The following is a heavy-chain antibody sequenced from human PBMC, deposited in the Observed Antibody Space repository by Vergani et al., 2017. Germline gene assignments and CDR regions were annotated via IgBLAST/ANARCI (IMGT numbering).Heavy chain of an antibody. D-gene: IGHD2-8*01. Sequence: VSCKASGYTFTSYGISWVRQAPGQGLEWMGWISAYNGNTNYAQKLQGRVTMTTDTSTSTAYMELRSLRSDDTAVYYCARDRCTNGVCYFVFDYWGQGTLVTVSS. CDR3: ARDRCTNGVCYFVFDY. J-gene: IGHJ4*02. CDR1: GYTFTSYG. CDR2: ISAYNGNT. V-gene: IGHV1-18*01.